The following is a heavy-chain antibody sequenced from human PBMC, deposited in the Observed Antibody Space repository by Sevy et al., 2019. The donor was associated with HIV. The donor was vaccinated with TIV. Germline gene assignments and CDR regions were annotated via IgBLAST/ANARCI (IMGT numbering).Heavy chain of an antibody. CDR3: ARDLLANVLRYFDWSQRFDP. CDR2: INPNSGGT. CDR1: GYTFTGYY. D-gene: IGHD3-9*01. Sequence: ASVKVSCKASGYTFTGYYMHWVRQAPGQGLEWMGWINPNSGGTNYAQKFQGRVTMTRDTSISTAYMELGRLRSDDTAGYYCARDLLANVLRYFDWSQRFDPWGQGTLVTVSS. J-gene: IGHJ5*02. V-gene: IGHV1-2*02.